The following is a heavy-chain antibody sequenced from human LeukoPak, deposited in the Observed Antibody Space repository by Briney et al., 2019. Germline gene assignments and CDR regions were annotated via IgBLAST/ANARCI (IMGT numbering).Heavy chain of an antibody. CDR3: ARELQQLNYYYYYGMDV. V-gene: IGHV7-4-1*02. Sequence: ASVKVSCKASGYTFTSYAMNWVRQAPGQGLEWMGWINTNTGNPTYAQGFTGRFVFSLDTSVGTAYLQISSLKAEDTAVYYCARELQQLNYYYYYGMDVWGQGTTVTVSS. CDR2: INTNTGNP. D-gene: IGHD6-13*01. CDR1: GYTFTSYA. J-gene: IGHJ6*02.